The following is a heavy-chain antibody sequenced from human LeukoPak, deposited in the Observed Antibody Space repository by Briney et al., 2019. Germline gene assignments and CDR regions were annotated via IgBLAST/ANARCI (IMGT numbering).Heavy chain of an antibody. D-gene: IGHD4-17*01. V-gene: IGHV4-61*01. Sequence: SETLSLTCTVSGYSISSGYYWSWIRQPPGKGLEWIGYIYYSGSTNYNPSLKSRVTISVDTSKNQFSLKLSSVTAADTAVYYCARDYYGVDYWGQGTLVTVSS. J-gene: IGHJ4*02. CDR2: IYYSGST. CDR3: ARDYYGVDY. CDR1: GYSISSGYY.